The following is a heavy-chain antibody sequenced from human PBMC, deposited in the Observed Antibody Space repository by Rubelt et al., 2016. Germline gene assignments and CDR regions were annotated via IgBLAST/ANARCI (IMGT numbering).Heavy chain of an antibody. CDR2: IHDSGNT. CDR1: GGSISSGGYY. Sequence: QLQLQESGPGLVKPSQTLSLTCTVSGGSISSGGYYWSWIRQHPGKGLEWIGYIHDSGNTYYNPSLQSRVTLSLDKSQNQFYLKLNSVTAADTAVYYCARAGYCSSISCYSNAFDLWGQGTTVTVSS. CDR3: ARAGYCSSISCYSNAFDL. D-gene: IGHD2-2*01. J-gene: IGHJ3*01. V-gene: IGHV4-31*03.